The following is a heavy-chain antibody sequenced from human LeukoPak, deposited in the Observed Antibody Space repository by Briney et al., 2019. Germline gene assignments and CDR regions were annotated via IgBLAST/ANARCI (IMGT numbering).Heavy chain of an antibody. V-gene: IGHV4-59*01. CDR2: IYYSGST. Sequence: SETLSLTCTVSGGSISSYYWTWIRQPPGRRPEWIGFIYYSGSTNYKPSLERRIAFSVDTSKNQVSLKLISETAAEMAMYYCASLTNTTGYIPWYFDLWGRGTLVTVSS. CDR1: GGSISSYY. CDR3: ASLTNTTGYIPWYFDL. J-gene: IGHJ2*01. D-gene: IGHD3-9*01.